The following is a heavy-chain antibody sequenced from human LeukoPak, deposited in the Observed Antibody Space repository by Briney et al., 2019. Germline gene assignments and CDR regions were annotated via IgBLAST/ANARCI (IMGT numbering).Heavy chain of an antibody. CDR1: GFTFAEYA. CDR2: ISWNSGLI. V-gene: IGHV3-9*01. Sequence: GGSLRLSCAASGFTFAEYAMHWVRQAPGKGLEWVSGISWNSGLIDYADSVKGRFTISRDNAKNSLYLQMNSLKAEDTAFYYCAKVGIFGLVTYYFDYWGQGTLVTVSS. J-gene: IGHJ4*02. D-gene: IGHD3/OR15-3a*01. CDR3: AKVGIFGLVTYYFDY.